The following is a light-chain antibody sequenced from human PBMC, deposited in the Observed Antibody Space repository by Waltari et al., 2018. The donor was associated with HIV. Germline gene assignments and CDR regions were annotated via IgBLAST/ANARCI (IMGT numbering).Light chain of an antibody. CDR3: AAWDDSLSGLVV. J-gene: IGLJ2*01. V-gene: IGLV1-47*01. CDR2: RNN. CDR1: SSNIGSNY. Sequence: QSVLTPPPSASGTPGQRVTIYCSGSSSNIGSNYVYWYQQLPGTAPKLLLYRNNQRPSGVPDRFSGSKSGTSASLAISGLRSEDEADYYCAAWDDSLSGLVVFGGGTKLTVL.